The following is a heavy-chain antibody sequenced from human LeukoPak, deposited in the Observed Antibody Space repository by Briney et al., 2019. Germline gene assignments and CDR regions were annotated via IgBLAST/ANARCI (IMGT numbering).Heavy chain of an antibody. V-gene: IGHV1-18*01. D-gene: IGHD2-8*01. Sequence: ASVKVSCKASGYSFTSYGITWVRQAPGQGLEWMGWISVNSGDTNYAQKLQGRVTMTTDTSTRTAYMEVRSLRFDDTAVYYCARVGKGRGLYAGAPLSMDVWGQGTTVIVSS. J-gene: IGHJ6*02. CDR2: ISVNSGDT. CDR3: ARVGKGRGLYAGAPLSMDV. CDR1: GYSFTSYG.